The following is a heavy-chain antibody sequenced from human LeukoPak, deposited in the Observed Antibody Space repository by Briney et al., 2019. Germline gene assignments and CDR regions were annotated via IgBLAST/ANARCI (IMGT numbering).Heavy chain of an antibody. CDR3: AKRDGYFDL. CDR2: ISGGGGTT. CDR1: GFTFSSEA. V-gene: IGHV3-23*01. J-gene: IGHJ2*01. Sequence: GGSLRLSCAASGFTFSSEAMSWIRKIPGKGLDWVSGISGGGGTTYYADSVKGRFTISRDNSKSTLYLEMYSLRAEDTAVYYCAKRDGYFDLWGRGTLVTVSS.